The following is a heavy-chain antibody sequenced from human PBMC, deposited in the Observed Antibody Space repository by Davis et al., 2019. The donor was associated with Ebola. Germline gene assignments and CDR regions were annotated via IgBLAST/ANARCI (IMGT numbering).Heavy chain of an antibody. CDR3: ASTGLGVSTGGVY. Sequence: PGGSLRLSCKGSGYSFTSYWISWVRQLPGKGLEWMGRIDPSDSYTNYSPSFQGQVTISADKSISTAYLQWSSLKASDTAMYYCASTGLGVSTGGVYWGQGTLVTVSS. D-gene: IGHD2-8*02. J-gene: IGHJ4*02. V-gene: IGHV5-10-1*04. CDR2: IDPSDSYT. CDR1: GYSFTSYW.